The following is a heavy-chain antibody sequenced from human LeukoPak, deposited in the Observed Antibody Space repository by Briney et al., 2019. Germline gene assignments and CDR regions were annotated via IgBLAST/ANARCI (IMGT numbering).Heavy chain of an antibody. Sequence: KPSQTLSLTCTVSGGSISSGSYYWSWIRQPPGKGLEWIGYIYYSGSTNYNPSLKSRVTISVDTSKNQFSLKLSSVTAADTAVYYCARDGFHDAFDIWGQGTMVTVSS. CDR1: GGSISSGSYY. J-gene: IGHJ3*02. V-gene: IGHV4-61*01. CDR3: ARDGFHDAFDI. CDR2: IYYSGST.